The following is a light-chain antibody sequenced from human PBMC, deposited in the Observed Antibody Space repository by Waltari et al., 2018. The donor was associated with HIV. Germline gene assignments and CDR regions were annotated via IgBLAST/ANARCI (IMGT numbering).Light chain of an antibody. CDR2: AAS. CDR3: QKYNSAPPFT. J-gene: IGKJ3*01. CDR1: QGISNY. Sequence: DIQMTHTPSSLSASVGDRVTIPCRASQGISNYLAWYQQKPGKVPKLLIYAASTLQSGVPSRFSGSGSGTDFTLTISSLQPEDVATYYCQKYNSAPPFTFGPGTKVDIK. V-gene: IGKV1-27*01.